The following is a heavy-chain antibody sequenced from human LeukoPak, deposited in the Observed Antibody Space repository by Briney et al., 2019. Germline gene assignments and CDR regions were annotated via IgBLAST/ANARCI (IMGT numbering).Heavy chain of an antibody. CDR1: GGSISSYY. CDR3: ARAGKSVRNDAFDI. Sequence: SETLSLTCTVSGGSISSYYWSWIRQPPGKGLEWIGRIYTSGSTNYNPSLKSRVTISVDTSKNQFSLKLSSVTAADTAVYYCARAGKSVRNDAFDIWGQGTMVTVSS. D-gene: IGHD1-14*01. J-gene: IGHJ3*02. V-gene: IGHV4-4*08. CDR2: IYTSGST.